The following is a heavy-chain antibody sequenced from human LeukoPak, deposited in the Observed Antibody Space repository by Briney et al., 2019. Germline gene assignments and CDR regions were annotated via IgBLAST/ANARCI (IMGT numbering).Heavy chain of an antibody. CDR3: ARSTWDDAFDI. CDR1: GFTFSRYG. J-gene: IGHJ3*02. V-gene: IGHV3-30*03. Sequence: GRSLRLSCAASGFTFSRYGMHWVRQASGKGLEWVALISYDGSNKYYADSVKGRFTISRDNSKNTLYLQMNSLRAEDTAVYYCARSTWDDAFDIWGQGTMVTVSS. D-gene: IGHD1-26*01. CDR2: ISYDGSNK.